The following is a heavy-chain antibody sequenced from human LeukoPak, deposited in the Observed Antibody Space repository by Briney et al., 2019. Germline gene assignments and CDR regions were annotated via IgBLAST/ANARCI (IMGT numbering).Heavy chain of an antibody. CDR2: IYHSGST. V-gene: IGHV4-38-2*01. J-gene: IGHJ6*03. D-gene: IGHD3-16*02. CDR1: GYSISSGYY. CDR3: ARVPQMIAFGGVIAPYYMDV. Sequence: SETLSLTCAVSGYSISSGYYWGWIRQPPGEGRDWIGSIYHSGSTYYNASLKSRVTISVDTSNNQFSLKLNSVTAADTAVYYCARVPQMIAFGGVIAPYYMDVWGKGTTVTVSS.